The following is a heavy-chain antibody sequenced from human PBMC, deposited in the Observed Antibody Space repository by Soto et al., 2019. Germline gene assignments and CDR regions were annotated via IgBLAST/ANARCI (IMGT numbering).Heavy chain of an antibody. CDR1: GGTFSSYA. D-gene: IGHD6-13*01. CDR3: ARDWGRGIAAVNGMDV. V-gene: IGHV1-69*12. Sequence: QVQLVQSGAEVKKPGSSVKVSCKASGGTFSSYAISWVRQAPGQGLEWMGGIIPIFGTANYAQKFQGRVRITADESTSTDYMELSSLRSEDTAVYYCARDWGRGIAAVNGMDVWGQGTTVTVSS. J-gene: IGHJ6*02. CDR2: IIPIFGTA.